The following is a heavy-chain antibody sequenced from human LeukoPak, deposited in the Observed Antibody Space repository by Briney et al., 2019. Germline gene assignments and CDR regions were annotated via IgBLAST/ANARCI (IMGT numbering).Heavy chain of an antibody. CDR1: GFSFSSYW. J-gene: IGHJ4*02. CDR3: ARDLDADY. CDR2: INQDGTEK. Sequence: GSLRLSCAASGFSFSSYWMNWVRQAPGKGLEWVASINQDGTEKYYVDSVKGRFTVSRDNAKNSLYLKMNSLRADDTAVYYCARDLDADYWGQGTLVTVSS. V-gene: IGHV3-7*01.